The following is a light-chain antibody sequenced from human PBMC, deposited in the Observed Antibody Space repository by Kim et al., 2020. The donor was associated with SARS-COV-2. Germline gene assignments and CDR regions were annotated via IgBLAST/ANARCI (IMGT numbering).Light chain of an antibody. V-gene: IGLV3-21*04. Sequence: APGKTARITCGGNNIGSKSVPWYQQKPGQAPVLVIYYDSDRPSGIPERFSGSNSGNTAALTISRVEAGDEADYYCKVWDSSSDHPVFGGGTQLTVL. CDR3: KVWDSSSDHPV. CDR2: YDS. J-gene: IGLJ3*02. CDR1: NIGSKS.